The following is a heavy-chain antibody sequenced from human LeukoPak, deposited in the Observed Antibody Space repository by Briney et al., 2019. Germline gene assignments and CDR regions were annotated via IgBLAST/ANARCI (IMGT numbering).Heavy chain of an antibody. CDR3: ARQRGSSGWYYFDY. Sequence: PSETLSLTCTVSGGSISSYYWSWIRKPPGKGLEWIGYIYYSGSTNYNPSLKSRVTISVDTSKSQFSLRLSSVTAADTAVYYCARQRGSSGWYYFDYWGQGTLVTVSS. CDR2: IYYSGST. V-gene: IGHV4-59*08. D-gene: IGHD6-19*01. CDR1: GGSISSYY. J-gene: IGHJ4*02.